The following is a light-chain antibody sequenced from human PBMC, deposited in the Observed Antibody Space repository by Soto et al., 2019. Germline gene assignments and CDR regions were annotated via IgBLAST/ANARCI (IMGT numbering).Light chain of an antibody. CDR2: AAS. Sequence: DIQLTQSPSFLSASVGDRVTITCRASQGISSNLAWYQQKPGKAPKLLIYAASTLQSGVPSRFSGSGSGTEFTLTISSLQPEGFATYYCQQFNSYPITCGQGTRLEIK. CDR1: QGISSN. J-gene: IGKJ5*01. V-gene: IGKV1-9*01. CDR3: QQFNSYPIT.